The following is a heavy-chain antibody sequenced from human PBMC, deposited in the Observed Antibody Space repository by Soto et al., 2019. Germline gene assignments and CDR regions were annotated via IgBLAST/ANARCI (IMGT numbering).Heavy chain of an antibody. D-gene: IGHD3-9*01. V-gene: IGHV4-4*02. Sequence: SETLSLTCAVSSGSISSSNWWSWVRQPPGKGLEWIGEIYHSGSTNYNPSLKSRVTISVDKSKNQFSLKLSSVTAADTAVYYCAMRPDYDILTGYPRGDFQHWGQGTLVTVSS. CDR2: IYHSGST. J-gene: IGHJ1*01. CDR3: AMRPDYDILTGYPRGDFQH. CDR1: SGSISSSNW.